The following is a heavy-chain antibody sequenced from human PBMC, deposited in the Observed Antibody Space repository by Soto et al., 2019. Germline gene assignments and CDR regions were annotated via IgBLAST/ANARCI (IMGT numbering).Heavy chain of an antibody. CDR2: ISSSSSTI. CDR1: GFTFSSYS. CDR3: ARDRSNNYYDSSGYYGQGTFDI. Sequence: GGSLRLSCAASGFTFSSYSMNWVRQAPGKGLEWVSYISSSSSTIYYADSVKGRFTISRDNAKNSLYLQMNSLRAEDTAVYYCARDRSNNYYDSSGYYGQGTFDIWGQGTMVTVSS. V-gene: IGHV3-48*01. D-gene: IGHD3-22*01. J-gene: IGHJ3*02.